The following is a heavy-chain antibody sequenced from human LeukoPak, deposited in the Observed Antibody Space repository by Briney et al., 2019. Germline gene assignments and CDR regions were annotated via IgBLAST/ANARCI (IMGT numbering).Heavy chain of an antibody. J-gene: IGHJ4*02. CDR1: GGSISSSSYY. CDR3: ARASHDYGDYSHFDY. Sequence: SETLSLTCTVSGGSISSSSYYWGWIRQPPGKGLEWIGSIYHSGSTNYNPSLKSRVTVAVDKSKNQFSLKLSSVTAADTAVYYCARASHDYGDYSHFDYWGQGTLVTASS. CDR2: IYHSGST. D-gene: IGHD4-17*01. V-gene: IGHV4-39*07.